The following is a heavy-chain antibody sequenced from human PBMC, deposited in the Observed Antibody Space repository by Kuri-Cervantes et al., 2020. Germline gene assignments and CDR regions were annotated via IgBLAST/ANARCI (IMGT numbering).Heavy chain of an antibody. V-gene: IGHV3-23*01. CDR1: GFTFSSYA. CDR2: ISGSGGST. J-gene: IGHJ6*02. D-gene: IGHD2-2*01. CDR3: AREYCSSTSCSPYCYYGMDV. Sequence: GGSLRLSCAASGFTFSSYAMSWVRQAPGKGLEWVSAISGSGGSTYYADSVKGRFTISRDNAKNSLYLQMNSLRAEDTAVYYCAREYCSSTSCSPYCYYGMDVWGQGTTVTVSS.